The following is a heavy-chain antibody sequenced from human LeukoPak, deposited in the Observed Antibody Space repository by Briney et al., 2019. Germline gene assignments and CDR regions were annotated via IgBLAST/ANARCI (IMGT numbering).Heavy chain of an antibody. D-gene: IGHD6-13*01. V-gene: IGHV4-4*07. J-gene: IGHJ6*02. CDR2: IYTSGST. CDR3: AREGPNLYSSSWAPIPHYYYYGMDV. Sequence: SETLSLTCTVSGGSISSYYCSWIRQPAGKGLEWIGRIYTSGSTNYNPSLKSRVTMSVDTSKNQFSLKLSSVTAADTAVYYCAREGPNLYSSSWAPIPHYYYYGMDVWGQGTTVTVSS. CDR1: GGSISSYY.